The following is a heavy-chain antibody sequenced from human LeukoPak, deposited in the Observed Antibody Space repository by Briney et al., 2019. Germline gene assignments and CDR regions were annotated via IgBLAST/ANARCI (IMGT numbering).Heavy chain of an antibody. CDR1: GGSISSYY. Sequence: SETLSLTCTVSGGSISSYYWSWIRQPAGKRLEWIGRIYASGSTNYNPSLKSRVTISVDTSKNQFSLKLSSVTAADTAVYYCARGLVVRWATADWFDPWGQGTLVTVSS. D-gene: IGHD3-10*01. V-gene: IGHV4-4*07. CDR2: IYASGST. J-gene: IGHJ5*02. CDR3: ARGLVVRWATADWFDP.